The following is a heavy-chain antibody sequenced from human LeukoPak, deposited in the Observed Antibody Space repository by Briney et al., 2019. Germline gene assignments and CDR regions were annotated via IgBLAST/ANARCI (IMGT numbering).Heavy chain of an antibody. CDR1: GLTFTDFW. Sequence: GGSLRLSCAASGLTFTDFWMNWVRLAPGRGLEWLANIKPDGSERYYVDSVKGRFAISRHNAKNEVYLEMNIVGAEDTGVYYCSGRDSSRSPRAYWGQGTLVSVSS. D-gene: IGHD2-2*01. CDR3: SGRDSSRSPRAY. CDR2: IKPDGSER. J-gene: IGHJ4*02. V-gene: IGHV3-7*03.